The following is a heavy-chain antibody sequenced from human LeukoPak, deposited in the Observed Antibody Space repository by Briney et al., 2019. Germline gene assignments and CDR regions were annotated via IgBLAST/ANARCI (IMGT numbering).Heavy chain of an antibody. CDR1: GFTFNNYA. J-gene: IGHJ6*03. D-gene: IGHD1-1*01. Sequence: GGSLRLSCAASGFTFNNYAMSWVRQAPGMGLEWLSYVSGSGGATYYAASVKGRFTISRDNSKNTVYLQMGSLRAEDTAVYYCAKNRGGTYKYYMDIWGNGTTVTVSS. V-gene: IGHV3-23*01. CDR3: AKNRGGTYKYYMDI. CDR2: VSGSGGAT.